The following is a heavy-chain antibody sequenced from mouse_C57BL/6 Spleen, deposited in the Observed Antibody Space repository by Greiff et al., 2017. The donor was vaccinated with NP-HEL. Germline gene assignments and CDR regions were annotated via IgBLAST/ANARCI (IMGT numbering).Heavy chain of an antibody. CDR3: ARSDPNWVFAY. J-gene: IGHJ3*01. CDR1: GYTFTSYW. D-gene: IGHD4-1*01. CDR2: IHPNSGST. V-gene: IGHV1-64*01. Sequence: QVQLQQPGAELVKPGASVKLSCKASGYTFTSYWMHWVKQRPGQGLEWIGMIHPNSGSTNYNEKFKSKATLTVDKSSSTAYMQLSSLTSEDSAVYYCARSDPNWVFAYWGQGTLVTVSA.